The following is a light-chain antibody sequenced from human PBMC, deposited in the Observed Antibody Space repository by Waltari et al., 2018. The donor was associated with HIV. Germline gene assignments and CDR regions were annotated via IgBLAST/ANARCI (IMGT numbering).Light chain of an antibody. CDR2: DAS. CDR3: QRYGISPRT. CDR1: QIFTRSY. Sequence: EIVLTQSPGTLSLSPGERATLSCSASQIFTRSYLAWYQQKPGQAPRLLIYDASSRATGIPDRFSGSGSGTDFTLTISSLEPEDFAVYYCQRYGISPRTFGGGTKVEIK. V-gene: IGKV3-20*01. J-gene: IGKJ4*01.